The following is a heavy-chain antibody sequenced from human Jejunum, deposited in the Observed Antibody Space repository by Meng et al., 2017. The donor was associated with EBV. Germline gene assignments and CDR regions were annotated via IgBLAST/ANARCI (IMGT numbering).Heavy chain of an antibody. J-gene: IGHJ5*02. Sequence: QGQLQRWGAGLLKPSEALSLTCAVYGGSFSDYYWTWIRQPPGKGLEWIGEINHGGGAIYNPSLKSRVTISVDTSKNQFSLKLSSVTAADTAVYYCARLGGYASGTYYPIDPWGQGTLVTIFS. CDR1: GGSFSDYY. CDR3: ARLGGYASGTYYPIDP. V-gene: IGHV4-34*01. D-gene: IGHD3-10*01. CDR2: INHGGGA.